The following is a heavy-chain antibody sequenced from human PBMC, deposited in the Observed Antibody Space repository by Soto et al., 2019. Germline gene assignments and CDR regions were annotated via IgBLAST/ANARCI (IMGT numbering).Heavy chain of an antibody. Sequence: GGSLRLSCAASGFTFSSYWMHWVRQAPGKGLVWVSRINSDGSSTSYADSVKGRFTISGDNAKNTLYLQMNSLRAEDTAVYYCATDFVVPAAMGPDFDYWGQGTLVTVSS. CDR1: GFTFSSYW. J-gene: IGHJ4*02. CDR2: INSDGSST. V-gene: IGHV3-74*01. CDR3: ATDFVVPAAMGPDFDY. D-gene: IGHD2-2*01.